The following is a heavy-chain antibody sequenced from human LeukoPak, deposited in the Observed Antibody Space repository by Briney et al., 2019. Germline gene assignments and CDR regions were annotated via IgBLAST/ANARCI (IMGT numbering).Heavy chain of an antibody. Sequence: GGSLRLSCAASGFTFSSYEMNWVRQAPGKGLEWVSYISSSGSTVYYADSVEGRFTISRDNAKNSLYLQMNSLRAEDTAVYYCAELGITMIGGVWGKGTTVTISS. J-gene: IGHJ6*04. CDR3: AELGITMIGGV. D-gene: IGHD3-10*02. CDR2: ISSSGSTV. CDR1: GFTFSSYE. V-gene: IGHV3-48*03.